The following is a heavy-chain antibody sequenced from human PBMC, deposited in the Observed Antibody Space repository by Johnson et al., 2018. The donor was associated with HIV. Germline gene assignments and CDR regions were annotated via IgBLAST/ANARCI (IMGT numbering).Heavy chain of an antibody. J-gene: IGHJ3*02. CDR3: ARAPPGGAFDI. CDR2: INQDGSEK. CDR1: GFTFTNYW. D-gene: IGHD6-25*01. Sequence: VQLVESGGGLVQPGGSLRLSCAASGFTFTNYWMSWVRQVPGKGLEWMANINQDGSEKYYVGSLEGRFTISRDNSKYTVYLQMNSLRVEDTAVYYCARAPPGGAFDIWGQGTMVTVSS. V-gene: IGHV3-7*02.